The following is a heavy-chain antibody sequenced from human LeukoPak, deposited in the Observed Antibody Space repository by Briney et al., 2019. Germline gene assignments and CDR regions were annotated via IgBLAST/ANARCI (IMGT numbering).Heavy chain of an antibody. D-gene: IGHD3-9*01. CDR1: GYSFTSYW. V-gene: IGHV5-51*01. CDR2: IYPGDSDT. Sequence: GESLKISCKGSGYSFTSYWISWVRQMPGKGLEWMGIIYPGDSDTRYSPSFQGQVTISADKSISTAYLQWSSLKASDTAMYYCARLPRYDILTGYYLSPPDYWGQGTLVTVSS. J-gene: IGHJ4*02. CDR3: ARLPRYDILTGYYLSPPDY.